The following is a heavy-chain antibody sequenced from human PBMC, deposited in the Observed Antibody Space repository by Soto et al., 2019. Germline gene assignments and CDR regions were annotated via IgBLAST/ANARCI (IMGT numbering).Heavy chain of an antibody. V-gene: IGHV4-31*03. CDR1: GGSISSGGYY. J-gene: IGHJ4*02. Sequence: QVQLQESGPGLVKPSQTLSLTCTVSGGSISSGGYYWSWIRQHPGKGLEWIGYIYYSGSTYYNPSLKSRVTISVDTSKNQFSLKLSSVTAADTAVYHCARVYPYGGVRGIIPGRFDYWGQGTLVTVSS. CDR2: IYYSGST. CDR3: ARVYPYGGVRGIIPGRFDY. D-gene: IGHD3-10*01.